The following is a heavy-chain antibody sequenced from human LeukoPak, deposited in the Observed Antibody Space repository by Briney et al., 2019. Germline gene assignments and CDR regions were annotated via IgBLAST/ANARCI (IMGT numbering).Heavy chain of an antibody. D-gene: IGHD6-19*01. CDR3: TRHEDIAVAKYSYGMDV. Sequence: PSETLSLTCTVSGGSISSGDYYWSWIRQPPGKGLEWIGYIYYSGSTYYNPSLKSRVTISVDTSKNQFSLQLSSVTAADTAVYYCTRHEDIAVAKYSYGMDVWGQGTTVTVSS. CDR1: GGSISSGDYY. J-gene: IGHJ6*02. CDR2: IYYSGST. V-gene: IGHV4-30-4*08.